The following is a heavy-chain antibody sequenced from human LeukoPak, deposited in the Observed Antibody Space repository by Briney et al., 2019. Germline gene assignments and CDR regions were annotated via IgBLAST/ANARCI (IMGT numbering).Heavy chain of an antibody. CDR2: ISDTGNT. J-gene: IGHJ4*02. CDR3: ARRAGAYSHPYDY. D-gene: IGHD4/OR15-4a*01. Sequence: GGSLRLSCAASEFSVGSNYMTWVRQAPGKGLEWVSAISDTGNTYHADSVKGRFTISRDSSKNTLFLQMNSLRAEDTAVYYCARRAGAYSHPYDYWGQGTLVTVSS. V-gene: IGHV3-53*01. CDR1: EFSVGSNY.